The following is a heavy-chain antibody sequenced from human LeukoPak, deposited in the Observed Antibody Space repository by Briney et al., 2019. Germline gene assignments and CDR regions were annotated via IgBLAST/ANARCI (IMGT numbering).Heavy chain of an antibody. Sequence: GGSLRLSCAVSGFTFSYYSMNWVRQAPGNGLEWVSFISRSSTSIYYADSVKGRFTISRDNAKNSLYLQMSGLGAEDTAVYYCARDLRGNGYNLDWGQGTLFTVSS. V-gene: IGHV3-21*01. CDR3: ARDLRGNGYNLD. J-gene: IGHJ4*02. CDR2: ISRSSTSI. CDR1: GFTFSYYS. D-gene: IGHD5-24*01.